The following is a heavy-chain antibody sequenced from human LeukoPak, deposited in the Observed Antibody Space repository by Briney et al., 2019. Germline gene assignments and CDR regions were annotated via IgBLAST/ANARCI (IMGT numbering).Heavy chain of an antibody. CDR1: GGSISSSSYY. Sequence: SETLSLTRTVSGGSISSSSYYWGWIRQPPGRGLEWIGSIYYSGSTYYNPSLKSRVTISLDTSKNHFSLKLSSVTAADTAVYYCARRGYCSSTSCYDYWGQGTLVTVSS. CDR3: ARRGYCSSTSCYDY. J-gene: IGHJ4*02. V-gene: IGHV4-39*02. D-gene: IGHD2-2*01. CDR2: IYYSGST.